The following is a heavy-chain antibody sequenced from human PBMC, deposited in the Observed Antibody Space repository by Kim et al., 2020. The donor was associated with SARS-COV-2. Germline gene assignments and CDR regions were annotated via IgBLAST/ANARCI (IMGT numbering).Heavy chain of an antibody. CDR3: ARADLNTVTKGGDY. V-gene: IGHV1-69*04. D-gene: IGHD4-17*01. J-gene: IGHJ4*02. Sequence: AQKFQGRVTITADKSTSTAYMELSSLRSEDTAVYYCARADLNTVTKGGDYWGQGTLVTVSS.